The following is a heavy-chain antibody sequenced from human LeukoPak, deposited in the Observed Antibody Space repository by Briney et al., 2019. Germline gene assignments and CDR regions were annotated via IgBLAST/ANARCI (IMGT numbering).Heavy chain of an antibody. D-gene: IGHD1-14*01. CDR1: GYTFTSYY. Sequence: ASVKVSXKASGYTFTSYYMHWVRQAPGQGLEWMGIINPSGGSTSYAQKFQGRVTMTRDTSTSTVYMELSSLRSEDTAVYYCARVARRYYFQHWGQGTLVTVSS. CDR2: INPSGGST. J-gene: IGHJ1*01. V-gene: IGHV1-46*01. CDR3: ARVARRYYFQH.